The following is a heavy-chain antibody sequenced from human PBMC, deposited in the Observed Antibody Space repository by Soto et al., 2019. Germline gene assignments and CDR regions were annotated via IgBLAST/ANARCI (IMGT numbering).Heavy chain of an antibody. CDR2: TYYRSKWSS. J-gene: IGHJ4*02. CDR3: ARTGDYLVDY. Sequence: SQTLSLTCSISGGSVSSKGGAWHWIRQSPSRGLEWLGRTYYRSKWSSNYAVSVKSRVTINSYTSKNQFSLQLRSVTPDHPAMYYCARTGDYLVDYRGQGTLVTVS. CDR1: GGSVSSKGGA. D-gene: IGHD7-27*01. V-gene: IGHV6-1*01.